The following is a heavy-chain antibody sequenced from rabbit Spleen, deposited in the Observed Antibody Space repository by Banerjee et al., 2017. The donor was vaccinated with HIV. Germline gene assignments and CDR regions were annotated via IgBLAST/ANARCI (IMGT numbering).Heavy chain of an antibody. J-gene: IGHJ4*01. V-gene: IGHV1S40*01. CDR3: ARDLVAVIGWNFKL. D-gene: IGHD1-1*01. CDR1: GIDFSSYYY. Sequence: QSLEESGGDLVKPGASLTLTCKASGIDFSSYYYMCWVRQAPGKGLEWIGCIYGGSGSAYYASWAKGRFTMSRTSSTTVTLQMTSLTAADTATYFCARDLVAVIGWNFKLWGPGTLVTVS. CDR2: IYGGSGSA.